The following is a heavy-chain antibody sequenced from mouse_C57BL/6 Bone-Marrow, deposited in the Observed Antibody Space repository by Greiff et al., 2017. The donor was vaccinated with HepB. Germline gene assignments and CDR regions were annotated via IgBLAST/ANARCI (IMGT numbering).Heavy chain of an antibody. J-gene: IGHJ2*01. CDR1: GYTFTSYW. CDR2: IDPNGGGT. V-gene: IGHV1-72*01. D-gene: IGHD1-1*01. Sequence: QVQLQQPGAELVKPGASVKLSCKASGYTFTSYWMHWVKQRPGRGLEWIGRIDPNGGGTKYNEKFKSKATLTVDKPSSTAYMQLSSLTSEDSAVYYCARSAFTTVVGAAPFDYWGQGTTLTVSS. CDR3: ARSAFTTVVGAAPFDY.